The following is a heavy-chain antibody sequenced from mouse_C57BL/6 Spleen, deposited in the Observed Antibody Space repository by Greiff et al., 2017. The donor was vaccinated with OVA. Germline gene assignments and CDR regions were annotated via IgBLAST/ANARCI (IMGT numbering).Heavy chain of an antibody. CDR1: GYTFTSYG. CDR2: IYPRSGNT. Sequence: VQLVESGAELARPGASVKLSCKASGYTFTSYGISWVKQSTGQGLEWIGEIYPRSGNTYYNEKFKGKATLTADKSSSTAYMELRSLTSEDSAVYFCARWGGIYAMDYWGQGTSVTVSS. D-gene: IGHD1-1*02. V-gene: IGHV1-81*01. J-gene: IGHJ4*01. CDR3: ARWGGIYAMDY.